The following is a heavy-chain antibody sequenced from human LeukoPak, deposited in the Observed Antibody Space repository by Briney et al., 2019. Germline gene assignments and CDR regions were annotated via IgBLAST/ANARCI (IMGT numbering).Heavy chain of an antibody. CDR2: IYYSGRS. Sequence: SETLSLTCTVSGGSISSNGFYWGWIRQSPGRGLEWIANIYYSGRSHNNPSLRSRVTISVDTSKNQFSLNLSSVTAADTAVYYCARGATAAKGLNWFDPWGQGTLVTVSS. D-gene: IGHD6-13*01. J-gene: IGHJ5*02. CDR3: ARGATAAKGLNWFDP. V-gene: IGHV4-39*07. CDR1: GGSISSNGFY.